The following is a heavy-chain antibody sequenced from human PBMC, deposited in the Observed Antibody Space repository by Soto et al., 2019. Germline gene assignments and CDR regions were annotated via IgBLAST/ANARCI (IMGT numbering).Heavy chain of an antibody. CDR1: GCSISSGAYY. D-gene: IGHD5-12*01. CDR2: IYYIGTS. V-gene: IGHV4-30-4*01. Sequence: SETLSLTXTVSGCSISSGAYYWRWVRQPPGKGLEWIGYIYYIGTSYYSPSLKSRVTISVDTSKNQFSLRLSSVTAADSAVYYCARLRDGYNSFDNWGHGTLVTVSS. J-gene: IGHJ4*01. CDR3: ARLRDGYNSFDN.